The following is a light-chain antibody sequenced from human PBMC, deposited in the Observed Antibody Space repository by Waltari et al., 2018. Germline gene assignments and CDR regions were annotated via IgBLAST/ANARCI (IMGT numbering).Light chain of an antibody. CDR3: TSRDSSGNRVV. J-gene: IGLJ2*01. CDR2: GKD. CDR1: SLRSYY. V-gene: IGLV3-19*01. Sequence: SSELTQDPSVSVALGQTVRITCQGDSLRSYYASWYQKKPGQAPVLVFYGKDSRPSGIPDRFSASISGNTASLTITGAQAEDESDYYCTSRDSSGNRVVFGGGTKLTVL.